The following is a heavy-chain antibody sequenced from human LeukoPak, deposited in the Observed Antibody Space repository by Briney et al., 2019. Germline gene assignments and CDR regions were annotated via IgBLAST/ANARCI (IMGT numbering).Heavy chain of an antibody. J-gene: IGHJ4*02. Sequence: PGGSLRLSCAASGFTFSSYWMSWVRQAPGKGLEWVANIKQDGSEKQYVDSVKGRFAISRDNAENSLYLQMNSLKAKDTAVYYCGRFTRSGDSVYWGQGTLVTVSS. D-gene: IGHD7-27*01. CDR3: GRFTRSGDSVY. CDR2: IKQDGSEK. CDR1: GFTFSSYW. V-gene: IGHV3-7*04.